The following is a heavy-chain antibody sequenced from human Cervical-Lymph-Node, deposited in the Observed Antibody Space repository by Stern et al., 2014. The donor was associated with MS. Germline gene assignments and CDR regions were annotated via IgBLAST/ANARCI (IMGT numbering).Heavy chain of an antibody. Sequence: VQLVESGAEVKKPGSSVKVSCKASGGTFSNYATSWVRQAPGHGLAWMGGIVPLFGKPNYAQKFQGRVTITADESTSTAYMDLSSLRSEDTAVYYCASPLTATSVPFGYYGMDVWGQGTTVTVS. J-gene: IGHJ6*02. V-gene: IGHV1-69*01. CDR1: GGTFSNYA. CDR3: ASPLTATSVPFGYYGMDV. CDR2: IVPLFGKP. D-gene: IGHD4-17*01.